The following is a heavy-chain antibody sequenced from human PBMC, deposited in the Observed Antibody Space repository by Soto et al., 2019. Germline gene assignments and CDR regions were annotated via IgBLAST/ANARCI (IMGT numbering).Heavy chain of an antibody. CDR1: GGSISSGGYS. Sequence: SETLSLTCAVSGGSISSGGYSWSWIRQPPGKGLEWIGYIYHSGSTYYNPSLKSRVTISVDRSKNQFSLKLSSVTAAGTAVYYCASLQRWLQFYFDYWGQGTLVTVSS. V-gene: IGHV4-30-2*01. J-gene: IGHJ4*02. D-gene: IGHD5-12*01. CDR2: IYHSGST. CDR3: ASLQRWLQFYFDY.